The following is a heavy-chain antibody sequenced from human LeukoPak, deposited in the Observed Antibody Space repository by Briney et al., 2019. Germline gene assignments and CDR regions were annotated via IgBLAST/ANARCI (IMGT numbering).Heavy chain of an antibody. CDR2: IYSGGST. CDR3: ASVYGDSIGGAFDI. Sequence: GGSLRLSCAASGFTVSSNYMSWVRQAPGKGLEWVSVIYSGGSTYYADSVKGRFTISRDNSKNTLYLQMNSLRAEDTAVYYCASVYGDSIGGAFDIWGQGTMVTVSS. V-gene: IGHV3-66*01. D-gene: IGHD4-17*01. CDR1: GFTVSSNY. J-gene: IGHJ3*02.